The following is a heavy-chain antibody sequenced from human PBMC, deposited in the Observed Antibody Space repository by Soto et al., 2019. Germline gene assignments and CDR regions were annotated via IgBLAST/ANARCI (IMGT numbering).Heavy chain of an antibody. CDR3: AKDREGQRNWGRFDP. J-gene: IGHJ5*02. D-gene: IGHD7-27*01. Sequence: GGSLRLSCAASGFTFSSYAMSWVRQAPGKGLEWVSAISGSGGSTYYADSVKGRFTISRDNSKNTLYMKMNSLRAEDKDVYYGAKDREGQRNWGRFDPWGQGYLVTFSS. CDR1: GFTFSSYA. V-gene: IGHV3-23*01. CDR2: ISGSGGST.